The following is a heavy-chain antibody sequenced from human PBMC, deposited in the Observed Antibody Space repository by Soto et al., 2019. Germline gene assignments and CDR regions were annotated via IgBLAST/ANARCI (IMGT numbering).Heavy chain of an antibody. CDR2: INHSGST. V-gene: IGHV4-34*01. D-gene: IGHD2-21*02. CDR1: GGSFNGYY. J-gene: IGHJ6*02. CDR3: ARARGDTLYYYYGMDV. Sequence: SETLSLTCAVYGGSFNGYYWNWIRQPPGKGLEWIGEINHSGSTNYNPSLKSRVTISVDTSKNQFSLKLSSVTAADTAVYYCARARGDTLYYYYGMDVWGQGTTVTVSS.